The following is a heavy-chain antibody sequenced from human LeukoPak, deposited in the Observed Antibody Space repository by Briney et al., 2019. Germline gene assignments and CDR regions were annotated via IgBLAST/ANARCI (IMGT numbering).Heavy chain of an antibody. Sequence: SETLSLTCAVYGGSFSGYYWSWIRQPPGKGLEWIGEINHSGSTNYNPSLKSRVTISVDTSKNQFSLKLSSVTAADTAVYYCAVSYGDYVGWFDPWGQGTLVTVSS. V-gene: IGHV4-34*01. D-gene: IGHD4-17*01. CDR2: INHSGST. CDR1: GGSFSGYY. CDR3: AVSYGDYVGWFDP. J-gene: IGHJ5*02.